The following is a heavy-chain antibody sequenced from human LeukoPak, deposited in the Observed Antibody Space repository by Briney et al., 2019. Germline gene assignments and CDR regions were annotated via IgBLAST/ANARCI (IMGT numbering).Heavy chain of an antibody. D-gene: IGHD2-2*03. CDR1: GFSFSSYW. J-gene: IGHJ4*02. CDR3: AMDINGDLFHF. CDR2: IKNDGSAT. Sequence: QPGGSLRLSCEGSGFSFSSYWMHWVRQPPEKGLEWVSSIKNDGSATTYADSVKGRFYIATDSATNTTYLQINSLRVEDTAMYYCAMDINGDLFHFWGQGTLVTVSS. V-gene: IGHV3-74*01.